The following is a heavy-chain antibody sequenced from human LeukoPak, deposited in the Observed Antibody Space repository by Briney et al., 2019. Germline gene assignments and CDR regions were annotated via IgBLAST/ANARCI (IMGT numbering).Heavy chain of an antibody. CDR2: INHSGST. J-gene: IGHJ5*02. V-gene: IGHV4-34*01. Sequence: PSETLSLTCAVYGGSFSGYYWSWIRQPPGRGLEWIGEINHSGSTNYNPSLKSRVTISVDTPKNQFSLKLSSVTAADTAVYYCARQGGFAARFDPWGQGTLVTVSS. CDR1: GGSFSGYY. CDR3: ARQGGFAARFDP. D-gene: IGHD3-10*01.